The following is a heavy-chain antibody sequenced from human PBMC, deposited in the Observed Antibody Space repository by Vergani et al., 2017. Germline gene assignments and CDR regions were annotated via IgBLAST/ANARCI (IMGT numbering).Heavy chain of an antibody. Sequence: QVQLQESGPRLVRPSQTLSLTCTVSGGSFTTYYWSWIRQSPGKGLEWIGYIYSTGSTNYNPSLNSRVTMSVDTSKNQFSLKLRSVTAADTAVYFCARVMYRDEASTGYRLEGMDIWGQGTTVTISS. J-gene: IGHJ6*02. D-gene: IGHD3-9*01. CDR1: GGSFTTYY. CDR3: ARVMYRDEASTGYRLEGMDI. CDR2: IYSTGST. V-gene: IGHV4-59*13.